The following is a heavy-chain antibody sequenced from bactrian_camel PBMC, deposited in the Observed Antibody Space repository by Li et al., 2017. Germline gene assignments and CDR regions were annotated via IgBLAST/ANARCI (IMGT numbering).Heavy chain of an antibody. J-gene: IGHJ4*01. V-gene: IGHV3S1*01. CDR2: INNSGGTT. D-gene: IGHD1*01. CDR1: GFTFSSSW. Sequence: HVQLVESGGDLVQPGGSLRLSCAVSGFTFSSSWMYWVRQAPGKGLEWVSTINNSGGTTYSADSVKGRFTISRDNAKNTLYLQMNSLKPEDTAVYYCTRSYFGASHNTFAFWGQGTQVTVS. CDR3: TRSYFGASHNTFAF.